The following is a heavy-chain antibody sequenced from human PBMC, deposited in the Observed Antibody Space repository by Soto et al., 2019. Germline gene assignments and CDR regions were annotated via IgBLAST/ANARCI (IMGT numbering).Heavy chain of an antibody. J-gene: IGHJ5*02. CDR1: GGSISSGGYS. Sequence: QLQLQESGSGLVKPSQTLSLTCAVSGGSISSGGYSWSWIRQPPGKGLEWIGYIYHSGSTYYYPSLKSRVTISVDRSKNQFSLKLSSVTAADTAVYYCARSDYAGGETGWFDPWGQGTLVTVSS. V-gene: IGHV4-30-2*01. D-gene: IGHD4-17*01. CDR2: IYHSGST. CDR3: ARSDYAGGETGWFDP.